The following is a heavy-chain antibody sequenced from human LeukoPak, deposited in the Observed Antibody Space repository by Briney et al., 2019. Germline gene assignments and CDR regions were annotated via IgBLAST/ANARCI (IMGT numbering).Heavy chain of an antibody. J-gene: IGHJ6*02. CDR3: ATPRRRDILTGYYPHYYYYGMDV. Sequence: ASVKVSCKVSGYTPTELSMHWVRQAPGKGLEWMGGFDPEDGETIHARKFQGRVTMTEDTSTDTAYMELSSLRSEDTAVYYCATPRRRDILTGYYPHYYYYGMDVWGQGTTVTVSS. V-gene: IGHV1-24*01. D-gene: IGHD3-9*01. CDR2: FDPEDGET. CDR1: GYTPTELS.